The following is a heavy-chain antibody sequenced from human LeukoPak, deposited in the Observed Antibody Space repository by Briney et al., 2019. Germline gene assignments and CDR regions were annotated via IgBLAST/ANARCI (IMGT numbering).Heavy chain of an antibody. CDR3: ARVRYSGYETYYFDY. V-gene: IGHV4-4*07. CDR2: IYTSGST. CDR1: GGSISSYY. D-gene: IGHD5-12*01. J-gene: IGHJ4*02. Sequence: PSETLSLTCTVSGGSISSYYWSWIRQPAGKGLEWIGRIYTSGSTNYNPSLKGRVTMSVDTSKNQFSLKLSSVTAADTAVYYCARVRYSGYETYYFDYWGQGTLVTVSS.